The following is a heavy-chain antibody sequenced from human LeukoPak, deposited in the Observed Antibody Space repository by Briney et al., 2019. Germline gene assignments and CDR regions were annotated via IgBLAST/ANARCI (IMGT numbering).Heavy chain of an antibody. CDR1: GFTFRNFA. CDR2: IGGGDT. V-gene: IGHV3-23*01. CDR3: AKDGQSFNSMYDYFDS. J-gene: IGHJ4*02. D-gene: IGHD2-8*01. Sequence: GGSLRLSCSASGFTFRNFAISWVRQAPGKGLEWISSIGGGDTHYADSVKGRFTISRDDSRSTVDLQMSSLRAEDTAVYYCAKDGQSFNSMYDYFDSWGQGTLVTVSS.